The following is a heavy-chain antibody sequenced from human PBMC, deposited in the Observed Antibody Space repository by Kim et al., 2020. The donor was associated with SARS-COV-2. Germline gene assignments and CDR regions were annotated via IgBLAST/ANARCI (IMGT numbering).Heavy chain of an antibody. CDR3: AGGGVRIAARPVYYYYMDV. V-gene: IGHV4-34*01. CDR2: INHSGST. J-gene: IGHJ6*03. Sequence: SETLSLTCAVYGGSFSGYYWSWIRQPPGKGLEWIGEINHSGSTNYNPSLKSRVTISVDTSKNQFSLKLSSVTAADTAVYYCAGGGVRIAARPVYYYYMDV. D-gene: IGHD6-6*01. CDR1: GGSFSGYY.